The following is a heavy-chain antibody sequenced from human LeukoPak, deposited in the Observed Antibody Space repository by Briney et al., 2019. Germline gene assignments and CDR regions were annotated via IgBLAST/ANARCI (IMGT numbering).Heavy chain of an antibody. CDR2: IYYSGST. D-gene: IGHD4-11*01. V-gene: IGHV4-59*01. J-gene: IGHJ6*03. CDR3: ASVTMTTHYMDV. Sequence: PSETLSLTCTVSGGSISSYYWSWIRQPPGKGLEWIGYIYYSGSTNYNPSLKSRVTISVDTSKNQFSRKLSSVTAADTAVYYCASVTMTTHYMDVWGKGTTVTVSS. CDR1: GGSISSYY.